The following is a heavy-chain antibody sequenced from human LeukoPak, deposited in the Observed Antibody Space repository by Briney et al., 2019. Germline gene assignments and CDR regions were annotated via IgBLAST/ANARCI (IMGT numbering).Heavy chain of an antibody. CDR3: ATRRLPDFWSGRQASDI. CDR2: SIPIFGTA. D-gene: IGHD3-3*01. J-gene: IGHJ3*02. CDR1: GGTFSNSA. Sequence: SVKVSCKATGGTFSNSAISWVRQAPGQGLEWMGGSIPIFGTANYAQLFQARVTITTDESTYIDYMELRRLRSETTAVYYCATRRLPDFWSGRQASDIWGKGTMVSVSS. V-gene: IGHV1-69*05.